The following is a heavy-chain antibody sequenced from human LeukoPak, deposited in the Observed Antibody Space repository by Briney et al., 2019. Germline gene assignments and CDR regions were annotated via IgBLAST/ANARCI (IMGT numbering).Heavy chain of an antibody. CDR1: GGPISSYY. CDR2: IYYSGST. Sequence: SETLSLTCTVSGGPISSYYWSWIRQPPGKVLEWIGYIYYSGSTNYKPSLKSRVTISVDTTKNQFSLKLSSVTAADTAVYYCAREKNPAVFDYWGQGTLVTVSS. CDR3: AREKNPAVFDY. D-gene: IGHD1-14*01. J-gene: IGHJ4*02. V-gene: IGHV4-59*01.